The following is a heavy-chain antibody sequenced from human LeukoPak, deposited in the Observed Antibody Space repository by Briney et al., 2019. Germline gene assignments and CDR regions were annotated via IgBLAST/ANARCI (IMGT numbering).Heavy chain of an antibody. D-gene: IGHD6-13*01. Sequence: SVKVSCKASGGTFSSYAISWVRQAPGQGLEWMGGIIPIFGTANYAQKFQGRVTITTDESTSTAYMELSSLRSEDTAVYYCARGKQPETRYYYYYMDVWGKGTTVTVSS. CDR1: GGTFSSYA. CDR2: IIPIFGTA. J-gene: IGHJ6*03. V-gene: IGHV1-69*05. CDR3: ARGKQPETRYYYYYMDV.